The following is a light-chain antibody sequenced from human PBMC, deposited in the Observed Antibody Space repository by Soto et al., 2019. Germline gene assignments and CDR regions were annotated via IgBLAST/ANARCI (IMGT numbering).Light chain of an antibody. CDR3: LSHTTSRTYV. Sequence: QSALTHPASVSGSPGQSITVSCSGTSSDIGAYESVSWYQQHTGKPPKLMIYNINNRPSGFSYRFSGSKSCNTASLTISRLQTEDEADYYCLSHTTSRTYVFGPGTKVTVL. V-gene: IGLV2-14*03. CDR2: NIN. J-gene: IGLJ1*01. CDR1: SSDIGAYES.